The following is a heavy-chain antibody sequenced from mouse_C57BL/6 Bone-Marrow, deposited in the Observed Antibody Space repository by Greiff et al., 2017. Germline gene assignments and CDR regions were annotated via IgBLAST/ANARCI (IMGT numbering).Heavy chain of an antibody. D-gene: IGHD1-1*01. CDR1: GFTFSSYA. CDR2: ISDGGSYT. V-gene: IGHV5-4*01. Sequence: EVKLMESGGGLVKPGGSLKLSCAASGFTFSSYAMSWVRQTPEKRLEWVATISDGGSYTYYPDNVKGRFTISRDNAKNNLYLQMSHLKSEDTAMYYCARDEYYGSSYVFAYWGQGTLVTVSA. J-gene: IGHJ3*01. CDR3: ARDEYYGSSYVFAY.